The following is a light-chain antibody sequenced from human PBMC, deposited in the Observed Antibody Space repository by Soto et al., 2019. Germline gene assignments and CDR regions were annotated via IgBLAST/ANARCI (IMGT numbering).Light chain of an antibody. Sequence: QSVLTQPPSVSGAPGQRVTISCTGSSSNIGAGYDVHWYQQLPGTAPKLLIYGNSNRPSGVPDRFSGSKSGTSASLAITGLQAEDEADYYCQSHDSSLSGHVVFGGGTKVTAL. CDR1: SSNIGAGYD. J-gene: IGLJ2*01. CDR3: QSHDSSLSGHVV. CDR2: GNS. V-gene: IGLV1-40*01.